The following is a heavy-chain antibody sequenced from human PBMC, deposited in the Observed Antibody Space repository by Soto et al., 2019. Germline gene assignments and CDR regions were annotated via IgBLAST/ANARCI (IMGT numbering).Heavy chain of an antibody. CDR2: TAYTGNT. CDR1: GVSFTSYH. J-gene: IGHJ5*02. Sequence: SGTLSLTFFCSGVSFTSYHFILILQFPGKGLECIAYTAYTGNTKYNPSLKSRVTISIDTTKNQLSIKLTSMTAADTDVYYCAREMNDGLSNSLETWGQGTLVTVSS. D-gene: IGHD4-4*01. CDR3: AREMNDGLSNSLET. V-gene: IGHV4-59*01.